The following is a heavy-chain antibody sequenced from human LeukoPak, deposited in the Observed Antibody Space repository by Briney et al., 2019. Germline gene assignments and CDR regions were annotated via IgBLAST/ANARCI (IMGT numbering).Heavy chain of an antibody. J-gene: IGHJ4*02. CDR1: GFTFSSYG. Sequence: GGSLRLSCAASGFTFSSYGMHWVRQAPGKGLEWVAVISYDGSNKYYADSVKGRFTISRDNSKNTLYLQMNSLRAEDTAVYYCAKVLQLWQIGAGPDIDYWGQGTLVTVSS. V-gene: IGHV3-30*18. CDR2: ISYDGSNK. CDR3: AKVLQLWQIGAGPDIDY. D-gene: IGHD5-18*01.